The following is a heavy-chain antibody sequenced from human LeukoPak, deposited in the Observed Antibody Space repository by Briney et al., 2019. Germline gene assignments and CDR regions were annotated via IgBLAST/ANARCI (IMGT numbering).Heavy chain of an antibody. CDR2: ISSSSSYI. CDR1: GFTFSSYS. J-gene: IGHJ4*02. D-gene: IGHD3-3*01. CDR3: ASDPSYDFGSGYYSYFDY. V-gene: IGHV3-21*01. Sequence: GGSLRLSCAASGFTFSSYSMNWVRQAPGKGLEWVSSISSSSSYIYYADSVKGRFTISRDNAKNSLYLQMNSLGAEDTAVYYCASDPSYDFGSGYYSYFDYWGQGTLVTVSS.